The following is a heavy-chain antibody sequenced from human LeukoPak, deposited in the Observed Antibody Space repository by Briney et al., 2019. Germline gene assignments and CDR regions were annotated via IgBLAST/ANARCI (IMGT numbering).Heavy chain of an antibody. D-gene: IGHD6-19*01. CDR1: GYSFTSYW. CDR2: IYPGDPDT. V-gene: IGHV5-51*01. Sequence: GESLQISCQGSGYSFTSYWIGWVRQMPGKGLEWMGTIYPGDPDTRYSPSFQGQVTISADKSISTAYLQWSSLKASDTAMYYCARMSSGWYGVYWGQGTLVTVSS. CDR3: ARMSSGWYGVY. J-gene: IGHJ4*02.